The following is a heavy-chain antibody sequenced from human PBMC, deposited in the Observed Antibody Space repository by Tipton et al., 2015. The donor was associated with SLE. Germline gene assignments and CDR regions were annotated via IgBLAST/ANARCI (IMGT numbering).Heavy chain of an antibody. CDR1: GGSISSYY. J-gene: IGHJ5*02. CDR3: ARVYSSSPGLDWFDP. CDR2: IYYSGST. D-gene: IGHD6-6*01. Sequence: TLSLTCTVSGGSISSYYWSWIRQPPGKGLEWIGYIYYSGSTNYNPSLKSRVTISVDTSKNQFSLKLSSVTAADTAVYYCARVYSSSPGLDWFDPWGQGILVTGSS. V-gene: IGHV4-59*12.